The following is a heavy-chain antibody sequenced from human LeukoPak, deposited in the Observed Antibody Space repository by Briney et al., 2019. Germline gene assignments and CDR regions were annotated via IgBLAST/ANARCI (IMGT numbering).Heavy chain of an antibody. V-gene: IGHV1-18*01. D-gene: IGHD2-8*01. CDR1: DYTFTNYG. CDR3: ARTNLDCKKGICYDY. CDR2: IIAYNGNT. J-gene: IGHJ4*02. Sequence: ASVKVSCKASDYTFTNYGIRWLRQAPGQGLEWMGWIIAYNGNTYYAQKLQGRVTVTTDTSTSTAYMELRSLRSDDTAVYYCARTNLDCKKGICYDYWGQGTLVTVSS.